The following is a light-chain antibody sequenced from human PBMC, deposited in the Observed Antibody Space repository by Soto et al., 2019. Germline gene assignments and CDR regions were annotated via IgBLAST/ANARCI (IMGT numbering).Light chain of an antibody. CDR2: STT. CDR3: LLYYSGAQPNGV. J-gene: IGLJ3*02. CDR1: TGPVTSGYY. Sequence: QAVVTQEPSLTVSPGGTVTLTCASTTGPVTSGYYPNWFQQKPGQAPRPLIYSTTNKHSWTPARFSGSLLGGKAALTLSGVQPEDEAEYYCLLYYSGAQPNGVFGGGTKLTVL. V-gene: IGLV7-43*01.